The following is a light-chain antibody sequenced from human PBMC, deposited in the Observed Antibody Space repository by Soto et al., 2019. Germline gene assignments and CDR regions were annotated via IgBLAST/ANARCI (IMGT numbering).Light chain of an antibody. CDR3: QHYNAYPWT. V-gene: IGKV1-5*03. Sequence: DIQMTQSPSTLSASVGDRVTITCRASQSISSWLAWYQQKPGKAPKLLIYKASSLETGVPLRFSGSGSGTEFTLTISSLQTDDIATYYCQHYNAYPWTFGQGTQVEIK. CDR1: QSISSW. J-gene: IGKJ1*01. CDR2: KAS.